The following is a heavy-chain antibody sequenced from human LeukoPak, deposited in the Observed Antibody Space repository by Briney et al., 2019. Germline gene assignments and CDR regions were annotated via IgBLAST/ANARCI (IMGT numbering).Heavy chain of an antibody. V-gene: IGHV3-21*01. CDR1: GFTFSSYS. J-gene: IGHJ4*02. CDR2: ISSSSSYI. Sequence: GGSLRLSCAASGFTFSSYSMNWVRQAPGKGLEWVSSISSSSSYIYYADSVKGRFTISRDNAKNSLYLQMNSLRAEDTAVYYCARVVLVPAAMYYFDYWGQGTLVTVSS. D-gene: IGHD2-2*01. CDR3: ARVVLVPAAMYYFDY.